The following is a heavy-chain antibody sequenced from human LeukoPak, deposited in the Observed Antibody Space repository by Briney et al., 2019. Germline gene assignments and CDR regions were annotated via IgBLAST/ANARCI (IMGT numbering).Heavy chain of an antibody. CDR2: IKQDGSEK. J-gene: IGHJ4*02. V-gene: IGHV3-7*01. Sequence: GGSPRLSCAASGFTFSSYWMSWVRQAPGKGLEWVANIKQDGSEKYYVDAVKGRFTIARDNAKNSVYLEMNSLRADDTAVYYCARSARLMKGVVEVTALDDWGQGTLVTVSS. CDR3: ARSARLMKGVVEVTALDD. D-gene: IGHD3-3*01. CDR1: GFTFSSYW.